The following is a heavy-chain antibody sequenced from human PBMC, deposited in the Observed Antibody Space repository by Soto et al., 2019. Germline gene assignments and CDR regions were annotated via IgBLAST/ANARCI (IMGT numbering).Heavy chain of an antibody. CDR1: GDSISSGDYY. CDR3: ARHYNLPDY. CDR2: IYYTGIT. Sequence: QVQLQESGPGLVKPSQTLSLTCTVSGDSISSGDYYWSWIRQPPGKGLEWIGYIYYTGITKYNPSLKSRLTISVDRSKDQFSLKVTSVTAADTAIYYCARHYNLPDYWGQGTLVTVSS. D-gene: IGHD1-1*01. J-gene: IGHJ4*02. V-gene: IGHV4-30-4*01.